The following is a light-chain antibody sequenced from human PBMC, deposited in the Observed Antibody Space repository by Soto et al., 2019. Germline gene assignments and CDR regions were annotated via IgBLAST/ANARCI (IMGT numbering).Light chain of an antibody. CDR3: QSYDSSLSAYV. Sequence: QSVLTQAPSVSGAPGQRVTFSCTGGSSNIGAGYDVHWYQQFPGTAPKLLICANTNRPSGVPDRFSGSKSGTSASLAITGLQAEDEADYYCQSYDSSLSAYVFGTGTKVTVL. J-gene: IGLJ1*01. V-gene: IGLV1-40*01. CDR2: ANT. CDR1: SSNIGAGYD.